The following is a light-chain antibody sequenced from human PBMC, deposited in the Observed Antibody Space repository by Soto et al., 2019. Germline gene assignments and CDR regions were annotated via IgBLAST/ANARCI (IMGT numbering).Light chain of an antibody. CDR3: QLYGSPPLYT. CDR2: GAS. J-gene: IGKJ2*01. V-gene: IGKV3-20*01. Sequence: EVVLTQSPGTLSLSPGDRAALSCRASQSVRSTYLAWYQQKPGQAPRLLIYGASSGATDITDRFSGSGSGTDFTLTISRLEPEDFAVYYCQLYGSPPLYTFGQGTKLEI. CDR1: QSVRSTY.